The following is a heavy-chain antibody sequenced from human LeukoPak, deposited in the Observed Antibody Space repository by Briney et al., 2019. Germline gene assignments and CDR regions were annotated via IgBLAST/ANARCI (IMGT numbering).Heavy chain of an antibody. Sequence: PSETLSLTRTVSGGSISSGGYYWNWIRQHPGKGLEWIGYIYYSGSTYYNPSLKSRVTISVDTSKSQFSLKLSSVTAADTAVYYCARGGYEMDYWGQGTLVTVSS. V-gene: IGHV4-31*03. CDR2: IYYSGST. J-gene: IGHJ4*02. CDR3: ARGGYEMDY. D-gene: IGHD3-22*01. CDR1: GGSISSGGYY.